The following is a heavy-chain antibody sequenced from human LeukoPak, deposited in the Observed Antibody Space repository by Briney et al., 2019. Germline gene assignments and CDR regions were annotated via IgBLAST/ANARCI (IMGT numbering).Heavy chain of an antibody. D-gene: IGHD2-15*01. Sequence: GASVRVSCKASGGTFSSYAISWVRQAPGQGLEWMGRIIPILGIANYAQKFQGRVTITADKSTSTAYMELSSLRSEDTAVYYCARVVGENFDYWGQGTLVTVSS. V-gene: IGHV1-69*04. CDR3: ARVVGENFDY. CDR2: IIPILGIA. CDR1: GGTFSSYA. J-gene: IGHJ4*02.